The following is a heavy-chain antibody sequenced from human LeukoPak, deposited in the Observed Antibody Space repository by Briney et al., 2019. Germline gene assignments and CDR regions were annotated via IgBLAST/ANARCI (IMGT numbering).Heavy chain of an antibody. D-gene: IGHD3-10*01. V-gene: IGHV4-34*01. CDR3: ARGSYYYGSGSYFSYYYGMDV. CDR1: GGSFSGYY. J-gene: IGHJ6*02. CDR2: INHSGST. Sequence: SETLSLTCAVYGGSFSGYYWSWIRQPPGKGLEWIGEINHSGSTNYNPSLKSRVTISVDTSKNQFSLKLSSVTAADTAVYYCARGSYYYGSGSYFSYYYGMDVRGQGTTVTVSS.